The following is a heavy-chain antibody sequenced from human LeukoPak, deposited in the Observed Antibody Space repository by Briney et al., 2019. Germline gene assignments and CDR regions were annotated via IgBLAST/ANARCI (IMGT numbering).Heavy chain of an antibody. Sequence: SSETLSLTCTVSGGSISSGGYYWSWIRQPPGKGLEWIGYIYHSGSTYYNPSLKSRVTISVDRSKNQFSLKLGSVTAADTAVYYCANLADSNPYYFDYWGQGTLVTVSS. D-gene: IGHD4-11*01. CDR2: IYHSGST. V-gene: IGHV4-30-2*01. CDR1: GGSISSGGYY. J-gene: IGHJ4*02. CDR3: ANLADSNPYYFDY.